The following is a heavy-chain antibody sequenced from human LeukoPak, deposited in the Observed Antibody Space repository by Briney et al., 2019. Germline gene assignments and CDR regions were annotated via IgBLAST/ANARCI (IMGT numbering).Heavy chain of an antibody. CDR2: INPSGAST. Sequence: ASVKVSCKASGYTFTSYYMHWVRQAPGQGLEWRGIINPSGASTSYAQKFQGRVTMTRDMSTSTVYMELSSLRSEDTAVYYCARDTNGAAAGPDYWGQGTLVTVSS. J-gene: IGHJ4*02. CDR1: GYTFTSYY. CDR3: ARDTNGAAAGPDY. D-gene: IGHD6-13*01. V-gene: IGHV1-46*01.